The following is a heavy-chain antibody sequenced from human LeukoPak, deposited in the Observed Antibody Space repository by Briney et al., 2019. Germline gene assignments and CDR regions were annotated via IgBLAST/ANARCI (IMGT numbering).Heavy chain of an antibody. Sequence: GSLRLSCAASGFIFGHYGMTWVRQAPGKGLEWVSRIRASGGETDYAHSVKGRFTISRDSSDNTLYLQMHNLRADDTAVYYCVRVPDDGDSFYYYGMDVWGQGTTVTVSS. CDR3: VRVPDDGDSFYYYGMDV. CDR2: IRASGGET. CDR1: GFIFGHYG. D-gene: IGHD4-17*01. V-gene: IGHV3-23*01. J-gene: IGHJ6*02.